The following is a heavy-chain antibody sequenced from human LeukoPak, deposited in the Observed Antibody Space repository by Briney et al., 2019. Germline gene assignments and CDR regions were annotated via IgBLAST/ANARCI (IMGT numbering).Heavy chain of an antibody. CDR2: IYTSGST. CDR3: ARHSDRLQSGENAFDI. D-gene: IGHD2-21*02. CDR1: GGSISSGSYY. Sequence: SGTLSLTCTVSGGSISSGSYYWSWIRQPAGKGLEWIGRIYTSGSTNYNPSLKSRVTIYVDTSKSHVSLMLNSVTASDTAVYYCARHSDRLQSGENAFDIWGQGTVVTVSS. V-gene: IGHV4-61*02. J-gene: IGHJ3*02.